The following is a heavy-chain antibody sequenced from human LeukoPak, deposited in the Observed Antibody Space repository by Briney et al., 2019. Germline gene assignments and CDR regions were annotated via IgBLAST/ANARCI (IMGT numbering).Heavy chain of an antibody. Sequence: SETLSLTCTVSGGSISSGGYYWSWIRQHPGKGLEWIGYTYYSGSTYYNPSLKSRVTISVDTSKNQFSLKLSSVTAADTAVYYCARTDCKSCGMDVWGQGTTVTVSS. V-gene: IGHV4-31*03. CDR3: ARTDCKSCGMDV. CDR2: TYYSGST. D-gene: IGHD2-21*02. CDR1: GGSISSGGYY. J-gene: IGHJ6*02.